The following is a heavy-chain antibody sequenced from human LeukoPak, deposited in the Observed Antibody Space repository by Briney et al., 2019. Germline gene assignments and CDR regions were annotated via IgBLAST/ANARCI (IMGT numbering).Heavy chain of an antibody. CDR3: AREIVVVPAARGVGNY. J-gene: IGHJ4*02. D-gene: IGHD2-2*01. CDR2: INPNSGGT. Sequence: ASVKVSCKASGYTFTGYYMHWVRQAPGQGLEWMGWINPNSGGTNYAQKFQGRVTMTRDTSSSTAYMELSRLRSDDTAVYYCAREIVVVPAARGVGNYWGQGTLVTVSS. V-gene: IGHV1-2*02. CDR1: GYTFTGYY.